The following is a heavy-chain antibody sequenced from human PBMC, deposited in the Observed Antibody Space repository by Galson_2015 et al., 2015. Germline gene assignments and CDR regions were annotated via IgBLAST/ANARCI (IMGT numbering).Heavy chain of an antibody. CDR1: GFTFSSYW. V-gene: IGHV3-23*01. Sequence: SLRLSCAASGFTFSSYWMPWVRQAPGKGLEWVSTISGTGGNTYHADSVKGRFTISRDNSKNTLYLQMNGLRAEDTAVYYCACNYYGCDYWGQGTLVTVSS. CDR2: ISGTGGNT. CDR3: ACNYYGCDY. D-gene: IGHD1-26*01. J-gene: IGHJ4*02.